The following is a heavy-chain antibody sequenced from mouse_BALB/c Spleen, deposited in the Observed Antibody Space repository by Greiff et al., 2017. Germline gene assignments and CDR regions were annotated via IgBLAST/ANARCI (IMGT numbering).Heavy chain of an antibody. CDR2: ILPGSGST. V-gene: IGHV1-9*01. Sequence: QVQLKQSGAELMKPGASVKISCKATGYTFSSYWIEWVKQRPGHGLEWIGEILPGSGSTNYNEKFKGKATFTADTSSNTAYMQLSTLTSEDSAVYYCARRAYGYDEVFDYWGQGTTLTVSS. D-gene: IGHD2-2*01. CDR3: ARRAYGYDEVFDY. J-gene: IGHJ2*01. CDR1: GYTFSSYW.